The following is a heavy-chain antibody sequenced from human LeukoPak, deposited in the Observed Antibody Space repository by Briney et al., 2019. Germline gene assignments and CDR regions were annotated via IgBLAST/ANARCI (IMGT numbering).Heavy chain of an antibody. D-gene: IGHD4-17*01. CDR2: INSDGSST. Sequence: GGSLRLSCAASGFTFSSYWMHWVRQAPGKGLVWVSRINSDGSSTSYADSVKGRFTISRDNAKNTLYLQMNSLRAEDTAVYYCARGDYGDYDTFDYWGQGTLVTVSS. J-gene: IGHJ4*02. CDR3: ARGDYGDYDTFDY. V-gene: IGHV3-74*01. CDR1: GFTFSSYW.